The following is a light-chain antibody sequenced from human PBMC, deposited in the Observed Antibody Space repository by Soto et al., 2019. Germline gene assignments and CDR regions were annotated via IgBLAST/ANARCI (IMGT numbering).Light chain of an antibody. CDR1: QSVSSK. CDR3: QQYNNWPFT. V-gene: IGKV3-15*01. CDR2: EAS. J-gene: IGKJ3*01. Sequence: EIVMRQSPATLSVSPGERATLSCRASQSVSSKLAWHQQKPGQAPRLFIYEASIRATGIPARFSGSGSATEFTLTISSLQSEDNATYYCQQYNNWPFTFGPGTKVAIK.